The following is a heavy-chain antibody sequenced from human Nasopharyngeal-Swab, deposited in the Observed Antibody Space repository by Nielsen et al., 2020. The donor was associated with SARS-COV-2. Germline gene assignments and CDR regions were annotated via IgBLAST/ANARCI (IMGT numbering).Heavy chain of an antibody. V-gene: IGHV3-21*01. CDR1: GFTFSSYS. Sequence: GGSLRLSCAASGFTFSSYSMNWVRHAPGKGLEWVSSISSSSSYIYYADSVKGRFTISRDNAKNSLYLQMNSLRAEDTAVYYGAKVVVWQDWFDPWGQGTLVTVSS. D-gene: IGHD2-15*01. CDR2: ISSSSSYI. J-gene: IGHJ5*02. CDR3: AKVVVWQDWFDP.